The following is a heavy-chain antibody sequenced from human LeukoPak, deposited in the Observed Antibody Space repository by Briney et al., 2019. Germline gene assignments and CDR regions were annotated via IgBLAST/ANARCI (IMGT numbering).Heavy chain of an antibody. J-gene: IGHJ5*02. D-gene: IGHD2-21*01. CDR1: GGSFSGYY. V-gene: IGHV4-34*01. CDR2: INHSGST. Sequence: PSETLSLTCAVYGGSFSGYYWSWIRQPPGKGLEWIGEINHSGSTNYNPSLKSRVTISVDTSKNQFSLKLSSVTAADTAVYYCARGRDGWFDPWGQGTLVTVSS. CDR3: ARGRDGWFDP.